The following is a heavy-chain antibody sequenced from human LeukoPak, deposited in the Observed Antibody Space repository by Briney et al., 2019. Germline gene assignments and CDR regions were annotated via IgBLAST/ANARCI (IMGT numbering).Heavy chain of an antibody. Sequence: ASVKVSCKASGYTFTSYGISWVRQAPGQGLEWMGWISAYNGNTNYPQKLQGRVTMTTDTSTSTAYMELRSLRSDDTAVYYCARTYYYERSGYYHYFDYWGQGTLVTVSS. CDR1: GYTFTSYG. J-gene: IGHJ4*02. CDR3: ARTYYYERSGYYHYFDY. V-gene: IGHV1-18*01. CDR2: ISAYNGNT. D-gene: IGHD3-22*01.